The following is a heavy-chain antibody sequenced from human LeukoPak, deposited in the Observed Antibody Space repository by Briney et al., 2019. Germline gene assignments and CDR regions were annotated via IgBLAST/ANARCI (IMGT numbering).Heavy chain of an antibody. V-gene: IGHV4-59*01. CDR3: ASLTDWYFDL. CDR1: GGSISSYY. J-gene: IGHJ2*01. CDR2: IYYSGST. Sequence: NPSETLSLTCTVSGGSISSYYWSWIRQPPGKGLEWIGYIYYSGSTNYNPSLKSRVTISVDTSKNQFSLKLSSVTAADTAVYYCASLTDWYFDLWGRGTLVTVSS.